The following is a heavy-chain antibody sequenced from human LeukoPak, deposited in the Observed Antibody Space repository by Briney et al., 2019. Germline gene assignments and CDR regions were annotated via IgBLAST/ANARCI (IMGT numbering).Heavy chain of an antibody. V-gene: IGHV3-33*01. J-gene: IGHJ5*02. CDR3: ARGGGPNLTGRSNWFHL. CDR1: GFIFSTHG. Sequence: PGRSLRLSCVASGFIFSTHGMTWVRPAPGKGLGWVAIIWSDGSAKYYGDSLTGRFTLSQEKSKNMLYLEMNSLRAEDTAIYYCARGGGPNLTGRSNWFHLWGQGTLVTVSS. CDR2: IWSDGSAK. D-gene: IGHD3-9*01.